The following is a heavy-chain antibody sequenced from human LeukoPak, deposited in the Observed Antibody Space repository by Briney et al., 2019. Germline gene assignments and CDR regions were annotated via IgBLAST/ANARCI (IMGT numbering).Heavy chain of an antibody. Sequence: SQTLSLTCTVSGGSISSGGYYWSWIRQHPGKGPEWIGYIYYSGSTYYNPSLKSRVTISVDTSKNQFSLKLSSVTAADTAVYYCARDHVAGIDHYWGQGTLVTVSS. V-gene: IGHV4-31*03. J-gene: IGHJ4*02. D-gene: IGHD6-19*01. CDR2: IYYSGST. CDR3: ARDHVAGIDHY. CDR1: GGSISSGGYY.